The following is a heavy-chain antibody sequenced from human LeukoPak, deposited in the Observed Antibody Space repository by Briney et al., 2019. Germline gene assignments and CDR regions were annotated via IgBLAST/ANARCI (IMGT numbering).Heavy chain of an antibody. CDR1: GYTFTMFG. V-gene: IGHV1-18*01. J-gene: IGHJ4*02. Sequence: ASVKVSCKTSGYTFTMFGISWVRQAPGQGLEWMGWISAYNGNTNYAQKLQGRVTVTTDTSTSTVYMELRSLRSDDTAVYYCAREHSEEIDYWGQGTLVTVSS. D-gene: IGHD3-3*02. CDR3: AREHSEEIDY. CDR2: ISAYNGNT.